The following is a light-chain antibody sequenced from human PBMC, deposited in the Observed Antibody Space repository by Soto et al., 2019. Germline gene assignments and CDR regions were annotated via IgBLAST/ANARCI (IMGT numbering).Light chain of an antibody. J-gene: IGLJ2*01. CDR1: SSDVGGYNY. CDR2: DVR. V-gene: IGLV2-14*01. Sequence: QSALTQPASVSGSPGQSVTISCTGTSSDVGGYNYVSWYQQHPWKAPKFMIYDVRNRPSGVSTRFSGSKSGNTASLPISGLQAEDEADYYCSSYTSGSTPVVFGGGTKLTVL. CDR3: SSYTSGSTPVV.